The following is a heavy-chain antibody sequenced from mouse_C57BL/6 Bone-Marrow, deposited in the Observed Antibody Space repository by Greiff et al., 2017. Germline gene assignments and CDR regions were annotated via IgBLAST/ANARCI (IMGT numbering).Heavy chain of an antibody. D-gene: IGHD2-4*01. CDR3: ARWGYYDYVWFAY. CDR2: IFPGSGST. J-gene: IGHJ3*01. CDR1: GYTFTDYY. Sequence: QVTLKESGPELVKPGASVKISCKASGYTFTDYYINWVKQRPGQGLEWIGWIFPGSGSTYYNEKFKGKATLTVDKSSSTAYMLLSSLTSEDSAVYFCARWGYYDYVWFAYWGQGTLVTVSA. V-gene: IGHV1-75*01.